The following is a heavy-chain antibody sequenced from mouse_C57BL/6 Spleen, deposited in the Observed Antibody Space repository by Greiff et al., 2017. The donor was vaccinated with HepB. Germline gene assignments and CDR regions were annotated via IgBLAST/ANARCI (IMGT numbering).Heavy chain of an antibody. CDR2: SRNKANDYTT. CDR1: GFTFSDFY. CDR3: ARGNYDYRAWFAY. Sequence: EVQLVESGGGLVQSGRSLRLSCATSGFTFSDFYMEWVRQAPGKGLEWIAASRNKANDYTTEYSASVKGRFIVSRDTSQSILYLQMNALRAEDTAIYYCARGNYDYRAWFAYWGQGTLVTVSA. V-gene: IGHV7-1*01. J-gene: IGHJ3*01. D-gene: IGHD2-4*01.